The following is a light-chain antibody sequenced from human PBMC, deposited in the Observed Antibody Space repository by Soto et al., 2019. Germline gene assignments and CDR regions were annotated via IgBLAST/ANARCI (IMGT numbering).Light chain of an antibody. V-gene: IGLV2-14*01. Sequence: QSLLTRAAFVSGSRGQSIRISCTGTTSEVAGHNYVCWYQQHPGKAPKLMIYEVSNRPSGVSNRFSGSKSGNTASLTMSGLQAEDEADYYCSSYTSSSTLYVFGTGTKVTVL. J-gene: IGLJ1*01. CDR1: TSEVAGHNY. CDR3: SSYTSSSTLYV. CDR2: EVS.